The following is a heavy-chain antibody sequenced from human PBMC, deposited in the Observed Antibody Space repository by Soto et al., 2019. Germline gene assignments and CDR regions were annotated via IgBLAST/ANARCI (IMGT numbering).Heavy chain of an antibody. V-gene: IGHV3-11*04. CDR2: ISTAGSPA. J-gene: IGHJ4*02. Sequence: GGSLRLSCTVSGFAFRHNYLTWIRQAPGKGLEWLSYISTAGSPAYYADSVKGRFTISRDNAKNTLYLQMNSLGVEDTALYYCSYDTFGDKDFWGQGTPVTVSS. D-gene: IGHD3-9*01. CDR1: GFAFRHNY. CDR3: SYDTFGDKDF.